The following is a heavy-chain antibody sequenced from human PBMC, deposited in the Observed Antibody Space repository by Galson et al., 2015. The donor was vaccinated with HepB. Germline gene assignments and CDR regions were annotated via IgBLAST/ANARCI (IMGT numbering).Heavy chain of an antibody. V-gene: IGHV3-30*18. Sequence: SLRLSCAASGFTFSSSGMHWVRQAPGKGLEWVALLSCDENNIYYADSVKGRFTISRDNSKNTLYLQMTSLRAEDTAVYYCAKGSGSGWYAGDYFDSWGQGTLVPVSS. CDR2: LSCDENNI. CDR3: AKGSGSGWYAGDYFDS. J-gene: IGHJ4*02. CDR1: GFTFSSSG. D-gene: IGHD6-19*01.